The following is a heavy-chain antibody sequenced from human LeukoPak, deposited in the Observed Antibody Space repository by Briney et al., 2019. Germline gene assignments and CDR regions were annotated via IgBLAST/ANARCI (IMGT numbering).Heavy chain of an antibody. V-gene: IGHV3-23*01. CDR2: ISGSVDNT. J-gene: IGHJ4*02. D-gene: IGHD3-10*01. Sequence: GGSLRLSCSASGFTFSSYAMSWVRQAPGKGLDWVSVISGSVDNTNYADSVKGRFTISRDNSKNTLYLKMNSLRAEDTAVYYCAKGGSGSYYVPYYYMDVWGQGTLVTVSS. CDR3: AKGGSGSYYVPYYYMDV. CDR1: GFTFSSYA.